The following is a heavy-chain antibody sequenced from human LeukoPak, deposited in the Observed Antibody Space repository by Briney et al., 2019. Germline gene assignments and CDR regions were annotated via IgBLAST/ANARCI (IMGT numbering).Heavy chain of an antibody. D-gene: IGHD3-10*01. Sequence: GGSLRPSCAASGFTFSNAWMRWVRQAPGKGLEWVGRIKSETDGGTTDYAAPVKGRFTISRDDSKNTLYLQMNSLKTEDTAVYYCTHVLLWFGELLDYWGQGTLVTVSS. CDR1: GFTFSNAW. CDR3: THVLLWFGELLDY. J-gene: IGHJ4*02. CDR2: IKSETDGGTT. V-gene: IGHV3-15*01.